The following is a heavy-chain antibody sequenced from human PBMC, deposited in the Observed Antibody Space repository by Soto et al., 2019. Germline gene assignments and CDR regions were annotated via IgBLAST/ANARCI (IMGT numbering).Heavy chain of an antibody. J-gene: IGHJ4*02. V-gene: IGHV3-30-3*01. Sequence: GGSLRLSCAVSGFTFSTYAMHWVRQAPGRGLEWVAVISYDGSNTYYADSVKGRFTISRDNMLYLQMNSLRAEDTAVYYCARDQGRSITCQLDYWGQGTLVTVSS. CDR1: GFTFSTYA. D-gene: IGHD2-2*01. CDR3: ARDQGRSITCQLDY. CDR2: ISYDGSNT.